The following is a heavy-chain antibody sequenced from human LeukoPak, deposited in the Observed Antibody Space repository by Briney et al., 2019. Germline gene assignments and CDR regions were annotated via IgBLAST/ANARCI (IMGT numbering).Heavy chain of an antibody. D-gene: IGHD2-15*01. V-gene: IGHV3-23*01. Sequence: GGSLRLSCAASGFTFSNYAMSWVRQAPGRGLEWVSVISGGGGSTYYADSVKGRFTISRDSSKNTLYLQMNSLRAEDTAVYYCAKAIQYCSGGSCYSPFDYWGQGTLVTVSS. J-gene: IGHJ4*02. CDR3: AKAIQYCSGGSCYSPFDY. CDR1: GFTFSNYA. CDR2: ISGGGGST.